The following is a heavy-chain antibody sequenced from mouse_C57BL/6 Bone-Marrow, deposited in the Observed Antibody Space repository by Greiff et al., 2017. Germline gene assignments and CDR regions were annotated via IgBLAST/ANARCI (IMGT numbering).Heavy chain of an antibody. Sequence: QVTLKVSGAELVKPGASVKISCKASGYTFTDYYINWVKQRPGQGLEWIGKIGPGSGSTYYNEKFKGKATLTAAKSSSTAYMQLSSLTSEDSAVYFCATELRPHYFDYWGQGTTLTVSS. CDR3: ATELRPHYFDY. CDR2: IGPGSGST. V-gene: IGHV1-77*01. J-gene: IGHJ2*01. CDR1: GYTFTDYY. D-gene: IGHD3-2*02.